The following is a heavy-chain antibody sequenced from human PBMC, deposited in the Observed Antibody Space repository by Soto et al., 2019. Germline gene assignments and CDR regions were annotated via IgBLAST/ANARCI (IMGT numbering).Heavy chain of an antibody. D-gene: IGHD3-10*01. V-gene: IGHV1-18*01. CDR2: ISAYNGNT. J-gene: IGHJ6*02. CDR1: GYTFTSYG. Sequence: ASVKVSCKASGYTFTSYGISWVRQAPGQGLEWMGWISAYNGNTDYPQKLQGRVTMTTDTSTSTAYMELRSLRSDDTAVYYCARDSGLLLWSQDREYYGMDVWGQGTTVTVSS. CDR3: ARDSGLLLWSQDREYYGMDV.